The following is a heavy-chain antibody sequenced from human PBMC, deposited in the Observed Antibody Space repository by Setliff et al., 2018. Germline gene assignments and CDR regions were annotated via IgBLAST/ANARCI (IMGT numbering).Heavy chain of an antibody. V-gene: IGHV1-18*01. CDR1: GYSFASYG. J-gene: IGHJ5*02. Sequence: ASVKVSCKTSGYSFASYGVSWVRQAPGQGLEWMGWISGYNGVTNYAPEFQGRVTMTTDTSTSTGYMELRRLRSDDTAVYYCARDRPTVVIAAAKASFDHWGQGTLVTVSS. CDR3: ARDRPTVVIAAAKASFDH. CDR2: ISGYNGVT. D-gene: IGHD2-2*01.